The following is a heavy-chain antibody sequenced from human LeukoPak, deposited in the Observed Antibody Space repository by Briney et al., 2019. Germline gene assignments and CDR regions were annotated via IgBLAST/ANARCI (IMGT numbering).Heavy chain of an antibody. CDR2: INHSGST. V-gene: IGHV4-34*01. CDR1: GGSFSGYY. CDR3: AREGSYYFDY. Sequence: PSETLSLTCAVYGGSFSGYYWSWIRQPPGKGLEWIGEINHSGSTNHNPSLKSRVTISVDTSKNQFSLKLSSVTAADTAVYYCAREGSYYFDYWGQGTLVTVSS. J-gene: IGHJ4*02.